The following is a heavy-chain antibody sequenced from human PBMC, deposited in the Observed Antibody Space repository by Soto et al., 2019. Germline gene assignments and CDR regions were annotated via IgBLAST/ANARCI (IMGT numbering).Heavy chain of an antibody. CDR3: AAGGTRWLHSPFDY. J-gene: IGHJ4*02. CDR1: GHTLTELS. Sequence: QVQLVQSGAEVKKPGASVKVSCKVSGHTLTELSMHWVRLAPGKGLGWMGGFDPEDGETISAQKFQGRVTMTEDTSTDSTYLELSSLRSEDTAVYYCAAGGTRWLHSPFDYWGQGTLVTISS. D-gene: IGHD1-1*01. CDR2: FDPEDGET. V-gene: IGHV1-24*01.